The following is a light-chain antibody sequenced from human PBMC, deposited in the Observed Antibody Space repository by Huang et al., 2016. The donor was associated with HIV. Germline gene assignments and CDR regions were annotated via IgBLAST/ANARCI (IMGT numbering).Light chain of an antibody. Sequence: DIQMTQSPSTLSASVGDRVTITCRASQNLNTWLAWYQQKPGKAPDLLIYRASSLQVGVPSRFTGSGSGTEFTLTITSLQPDDLGTYYCQQYNTYWYTFGQGTKLEI. CDR1: QNLNTW. V-gene: IGKV1-5*03. CDR2: RAS. CDR3: QQYNTYWYT. J-gene: IGKJ2*01.